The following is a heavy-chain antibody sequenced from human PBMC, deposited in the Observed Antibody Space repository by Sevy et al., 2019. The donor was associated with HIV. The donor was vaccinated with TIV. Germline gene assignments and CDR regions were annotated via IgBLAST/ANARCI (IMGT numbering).Heavy chain of an antibody. CDR2: IKQDGSEK. CDR3: AREVRGVISYYFDY. J-gene: IGHJ4*02. D-gene: IGHD3-10*01. CDR1: GFTFSSYW. V-gene: IGHV3-7*01. Sequence: GGSLRLSCAASGFTFSSYWMSWVRQAPGKGLEWVANIKQDGSEKYYVDSVKGRFTISRDNAKNSLYLQMNSLRAEDTAVYYCAREVRGVISYYFDYWGQRTLVTVSS.